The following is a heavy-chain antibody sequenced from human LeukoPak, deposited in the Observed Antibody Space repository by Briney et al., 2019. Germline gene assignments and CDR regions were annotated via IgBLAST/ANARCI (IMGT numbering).Heavy chain of an antibody. CDR1: GYTFTGYY. CDR2: INPNSGGT. V-gene: IGHV1-2*04. Sequence: ASVKVSCKASGYTFTGYYMHWVRQAPGQGLEWMGWINPNSGGTNYAQKFQGWVTMTRDTFISTAYMELSRLRSDDTAVYYCARGGRYSYGYTGPFDYWGQGTLVTVSS. J-gene: IGHJ4*02. CDR3: ARGGRYSYGYTGPFDY. D-gene: IGHD5-18*01.